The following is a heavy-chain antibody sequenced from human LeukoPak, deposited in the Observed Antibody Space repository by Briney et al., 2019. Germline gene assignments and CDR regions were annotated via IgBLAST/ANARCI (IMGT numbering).Heavy chain of an antibody. Sequence: GGSLRLSCAASGFTFGSYGMHWVRQAPGKGLEWVAVIWYDGSNKYYADSVKGRFTTSRDNSKKTLYLQMNNLRAEDTAVYYCARKKRVDTDSIMVYYYYAMDVWGQGTTVTVSS. D-gene: IGHD5-18*01. V-gene: IGHV3-33*01. CDR2: IWYDGSNK. CDR3: ARKKRVDTDSIMVYYYYAMDV. J-gene: IGHJ6*02. CDR1: GFTFGSYG.